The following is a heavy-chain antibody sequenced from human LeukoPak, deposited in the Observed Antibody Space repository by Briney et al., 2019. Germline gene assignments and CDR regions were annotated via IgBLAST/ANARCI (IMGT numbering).Heavy chain of an antibody. Sequence: SVKVSCKASGGTFSSYAISWVRQAPGQGLEWMGGIIPIFGTANYTQKFQGRVTITADEPTSTAYMELSSLRSEDTAVYYCARTAYDSSGYYYGRTEYYFDYWGQGTLVTVSS. J-gene: IGHJ4*02. CDR3: ARTAYDSSGYYYGRTEYYFDY. V-gene: IGHV1-69*13. CDR1: GGTFSSYA. D-gene: IGHD3-22*01. CDR2: IIPIFGTA.